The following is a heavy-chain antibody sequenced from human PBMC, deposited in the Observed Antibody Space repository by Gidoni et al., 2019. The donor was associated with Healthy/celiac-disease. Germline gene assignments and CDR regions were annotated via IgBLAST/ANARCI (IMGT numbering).Heavy chain of an antibody. CDR3: ARDIEEQLVLAPFDY. CDR2: ISYDGSNK. V-gene: IGHV3-30-3*01. J-gene: IGHJ4*02. D-gene: IGHD6-13*01. CDR1: GFTFSRYA. Sequence: QVQLVESGGGVVQPGRSLRLSCAASGFTFSRYAMHWVRQAPGKGLEWVAVISYDGSNKYYSDSVKGRFTISRDNSKNTLYLQMNSLRAEDTAVYYCARDIEEQLVLAPFDYWGQGTLVTVSS.